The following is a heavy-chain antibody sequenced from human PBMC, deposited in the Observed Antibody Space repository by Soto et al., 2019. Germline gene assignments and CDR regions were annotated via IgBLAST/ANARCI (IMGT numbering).Heavy chain of an antibody. V-gene: IGHV1-69*01. J-gene: IGHJ4*01. CDR1: GGTFSTYS. CDR2: IIPAFGSP. Sequence: QVQLVQSGAEVKKPGSSVKVSCKASGGTFSTYSIDWVRQAPGQGLEWMGGIIPAFGSPNYAQRFQGRVKITAEGSTSTAYMELSSLRSDDTAVYYCARAEVATTYFDFWGHGTLVTVSS. D-gene: IGHD5-12*01. CDR3: ARAEVATTYFDF.